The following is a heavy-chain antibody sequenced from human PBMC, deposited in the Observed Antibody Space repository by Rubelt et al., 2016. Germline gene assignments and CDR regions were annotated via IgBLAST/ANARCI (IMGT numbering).Heavy chain of an antibody. CDR2: INAANGNT. CDR1: GYTFTSYA. J-gene: IGHJ4*02. D-gene: IGHD5-12*01. V-gene: IGHV1-3*01. Sequence: QVQLVQSGAEVKKPGASVRLSCKASGYTFTSYAMHWVRQAPGQRLEWMGWINAANGNTRYSQKFQGRVTITRDTSPSTAYMELSSLRYEDTAVYYCAREDVATSYFDYWGQGTLVTVSS. CDR3: AREDVATSYFDY.